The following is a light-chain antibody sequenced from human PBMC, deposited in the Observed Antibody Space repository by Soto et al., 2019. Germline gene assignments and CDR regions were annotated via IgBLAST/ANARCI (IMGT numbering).Light chain of an antibody. CDR2: DVS. CDR3: TSYTSSTIVV. J-gene: IGLJ2*01. CDR1: SSDVGGYNY. Sequence: QSALTQPASVSGSPGQSITISCTGTSSDVGGYNYVSWYQQHPGRAPKLMIYDVSYRPSGVSNRFSGSKSGNTASLTISGLQAEDEADYYCTSYTSSTIVVFGGGTKLTVL. V-gene: IGLV2-14*01.